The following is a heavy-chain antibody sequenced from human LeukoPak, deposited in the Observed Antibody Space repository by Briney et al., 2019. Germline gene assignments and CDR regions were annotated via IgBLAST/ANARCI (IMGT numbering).Heavy chain of an antibody. J-gene: IGHJ6*03. CDR1: GFTFSSYW. CDR3: ARVGGNYDSSGYEYYYYYYMDV. CDR2: IKQDGSEK. V-gene: IGHV3-7*01. Sequence: GGSLRLSCAASGFTFSSYWVSWVRQAPGKGLEWVANIKQDGSEKYYVDSVKGRFTISRDNAKNSLYLQMNSLRAEDTAVYYCARVGGNYDSSGYEYYYYYYMDVWGKGTTVTVSS. D-gene: IGHD3-22*01.